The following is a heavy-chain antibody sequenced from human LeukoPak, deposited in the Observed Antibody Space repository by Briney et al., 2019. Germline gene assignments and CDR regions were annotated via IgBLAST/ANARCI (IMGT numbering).Heavy chain of an antibody. CDR3: AKWGDYDVLTGYYVSDY. J-gene: IGHJ4*02. Sequence: GVSLRLSCAASGFTFSNYAMSWVRQAPGKGLDWVSAITGSGGNTYYADSVKGRFTISRDNSKNTLYLQMNSLRAEDTAVYYCAKWGDYDVLTGYYVSDYWGQGALVTVSS. CDR1: GFTFSNYA. V-gene: IGHV3-23*01. CDR2: ITGSGGNT. D-gene: IGHD3-9*01.